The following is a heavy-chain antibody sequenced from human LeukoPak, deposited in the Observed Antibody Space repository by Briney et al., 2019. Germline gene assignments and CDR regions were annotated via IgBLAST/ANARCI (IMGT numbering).Heavy chain of an antibody. J-gene: IGHJ4*02. V-gene: IGHV3-23*01. Sequence: SPSCAPSGFIFADYAISWGSQAPERGLWWGSAIRSSDGNTYSADSVKGWFTISRDNSNNPLYLQMNSLRAEDTAVYDCANGPWLAYPYYFDXWGQGTLVTVXS. D-gene: IGHD6-19*01. CDR2: IRSSDGNT. CDR1: GFIFADYA. CDR3: ANGPWLAYPYYFDX.